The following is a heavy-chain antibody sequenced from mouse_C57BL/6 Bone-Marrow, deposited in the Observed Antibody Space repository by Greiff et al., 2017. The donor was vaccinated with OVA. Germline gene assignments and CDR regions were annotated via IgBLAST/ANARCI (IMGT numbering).Heavy chain of an antibody. D-gene: IGHD2-2*01. CDR3: ARHGGYVRYFDV. J-gene: IGHJ1*03. V-gene: IGHV5-6*01. Sequence: EVQLKESGGDLVKPGGSLKLSCAASGFTFSSYGMSWVRQTPDKRLEWVATISSGGSYTYYPDSVKGRFTISRDNAKNTLYLQMSSLKSEDTAMYYCARHGGYVRYFDVWGTGTTVTVSS. CDR1: GFTFSSYG. CDR2: ISSGGSYT.